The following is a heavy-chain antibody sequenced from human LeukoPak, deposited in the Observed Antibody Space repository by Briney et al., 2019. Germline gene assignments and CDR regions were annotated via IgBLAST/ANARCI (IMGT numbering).Heavy chain of an antibody. V-gene: IGHV1-46*01. J-gene: IGHJ4*02. CDR2: INPSGGST. D-gene: IGHD5-18*01. CDR1: GYNFTGYY. Sequence: ASVNVSCKASGYNFTGYYMHWVRQAPGQGLEWMGIINPSGGSTSYAQKFQGRVTMTRDTSTSTVYMELSSLGSEDTAVYYCAGGIQLWGAFDYWGQGTLVTVSS. CDR3: AGGIQLWGAFDY.